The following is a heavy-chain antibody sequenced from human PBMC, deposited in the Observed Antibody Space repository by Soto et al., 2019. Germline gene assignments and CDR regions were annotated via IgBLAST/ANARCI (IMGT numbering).Heavy chain of an antibody. J-gene: IGHJ6*02. V-gene: IGHV3-11*06. D-gene: IGHD5-18*01. Sequence: PGGSLRLSCAASGFTFSDYYMSWIRQAPGKGLEWVSYISSSSSYTNYADSVKGRFTISRDNAKNSLYLQMNSLRAEDTAVYYCAGWIRRYYYYYGMDVWGQGTTVTVSS. CDR3: AGWIRRYYYYYGMDV. CDR1: GFTFSDYY. CDR2: ISSSSSYT.